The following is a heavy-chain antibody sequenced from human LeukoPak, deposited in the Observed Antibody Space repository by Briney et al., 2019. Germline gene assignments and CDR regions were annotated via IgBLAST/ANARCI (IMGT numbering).Heavy chain of an antibody. CDR2: INPHSGAT. CDR3: SRDLLMYYSGSGEST. V-gene: IGHV1-2*02. CDR1: GYTFTGYY. J-gene: IGHJ5*02. Sequence: GASVKVSCKASGYTFTGYYIHWVRQAPGQGPEWMGWINPHSGATNYAQKFQGRVTMTRDTSISTAFMELSSLRSDDTAMYYCSRDLLMYYSGSGESTWGQGTQVTVS. D-gene: IGHD3-10*01.